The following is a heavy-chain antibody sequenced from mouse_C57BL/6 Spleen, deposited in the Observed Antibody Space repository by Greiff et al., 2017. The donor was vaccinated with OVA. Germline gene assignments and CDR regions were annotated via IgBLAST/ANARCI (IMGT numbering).Heavy chain of an antibody. CDR1: GYAFSSSW. Sequence: VQLQQSGPELVKPGASVKISCKASGYAFSSSWMNWVKQRPGKGLEWIGRIYPGDGDTNYNGKFKGKATLTADKSSSTAYMQLSSLTSEDSAVYFCARWELLAYWGQGTLVTVSA. CDR3: ARWELLAY. CDR2: IYPGDGDT. D-gene: IGHD2-1*01. J-gene: IGHJ3*01. V-gene: IGHV1-82*01.